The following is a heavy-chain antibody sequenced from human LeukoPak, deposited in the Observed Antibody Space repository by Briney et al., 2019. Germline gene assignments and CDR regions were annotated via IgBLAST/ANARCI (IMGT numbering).Heavy chain of an antibody. CDR3: ARDDDSSGYYSVGAFDI. CDR1: GGSIGSGGYY. D-gene: IGHD3-22*01. V-gene: IGHV4-31*03. J-gene: IGHJ3*02. CDR2: IYYSGST. Sequence: SQTLSLTCTVSGGSIGSGGYYWSWIRQHPGKGLEWIGYIYYSGSTYYNPSLKSRVTISVDTSKNQFSLKLSSVTAADTAVYYCARDDDSSGYYSVGAFDIWGQGTMVTVSS.